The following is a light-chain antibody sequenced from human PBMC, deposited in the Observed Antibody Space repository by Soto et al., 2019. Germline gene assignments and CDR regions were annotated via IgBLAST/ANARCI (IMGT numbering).Light chain of an antibody. J-gene: IGLJ2*01. V-gene: IGLV1-44*01. CDR3: ASWDDSLNGYVV. Sequence: QSVLTQPPSASGTPGQWVTISCSGSRYNIGSNTVNWYQQVPGTAPRLLIHRDHQRPSGVPDPFSGSKSGTSASLAISGLQSEDEADYDCASWDDSLNGYVVFGGGTKLTVL. CDR2: RDH. CDR1: RYNIGSNT.